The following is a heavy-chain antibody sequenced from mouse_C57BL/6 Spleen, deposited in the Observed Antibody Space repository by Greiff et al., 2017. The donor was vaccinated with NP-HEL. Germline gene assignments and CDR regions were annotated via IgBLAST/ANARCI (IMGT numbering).Heavy chain of an antibody. Sequence: VQRVESGPGLVQPSQSLSITCTVSGFSLTSYGVHWVRQSPGKGLEWLGVIWSGGSTDYNAAFISRLSISKDNSKSQVFFKMNSLQADDTAIYYCARDGVLGRGYFDYWGQGTTLTVSS. J-gene: IGHJ2*01. V-gene: IGHV2-2*01. CDR3: ARDGVLGRGYFDY. CDR2: IWSGGST. D-gene: IGHD4-1*01. CDR1: GFSLTSYG.